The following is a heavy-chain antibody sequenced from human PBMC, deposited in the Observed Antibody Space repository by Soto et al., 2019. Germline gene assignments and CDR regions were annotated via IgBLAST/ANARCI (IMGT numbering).Heavy chain of an antibody. J-gene: IGHJ5*02. CDR2: ISGSGGST. CDR3: AKGLQHGRPWFDP. D-gene: IGHD6-13*01. Sequence: EVQLLESGGGLVQPGGSLSLPSAAPGFPFTSYAMSWVRQPPGKGLEWVSAISGSGGSTYYADSVKGRFTISRDNSKNTLYLQMNSLRAEDTAVYYCAKGLQHGRPWFDPWGQGTLVTVSS. V-gene: IGHV3-23*01. CDR1: GFPFTSYA.